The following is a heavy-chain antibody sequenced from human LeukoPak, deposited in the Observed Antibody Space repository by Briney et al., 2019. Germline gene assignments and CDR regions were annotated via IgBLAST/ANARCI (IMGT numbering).Heavy chain of an antibody. CDR1: GYTFTDYY. D-gene: IGHD3-16*01. CDR3: ARDSLIYV. CDR2: INPNSGGT. V-gene: IGHV1-2*02. J-gene: IGHJ4*02. Sequence: ASVKVSFKASGYTFTDYYMHWVRQAPGQGLEWMGWINPNSGGTNYAQKFQGRVTMTRDTSSSTAYMELSSLRSDDTAVYYCARDSLIYVWGQGTLVTVSS.